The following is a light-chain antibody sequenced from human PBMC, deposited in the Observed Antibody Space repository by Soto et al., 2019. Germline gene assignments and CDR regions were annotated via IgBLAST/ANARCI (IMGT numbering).Light chain of an antibody. CDR1: QSVSGY. CDR2: DAS. CDR3: QQHLGRHT. V-gene: IGKV3-11*01. J-gene: IGKJ1*01. Sequence: EIVMTQSPVTLSLYPGERATLSCRASQSVSGYLVWYQQKPGQAPRLLIYDASTRAAGIPARFIGSGSGTDFTLTISSLEPEDSAVYYCQQHLGRHTFGQGTKVDIK.